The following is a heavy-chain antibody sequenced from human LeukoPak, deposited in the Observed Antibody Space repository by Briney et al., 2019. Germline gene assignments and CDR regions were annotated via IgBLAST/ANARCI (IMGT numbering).Heavy chain of an antibody. CDR1: GYTFSNFG. CDR2: ISVNNDNP. Sequence: ASVKVSCKTSGYTFSNFGINWVRQAPGQGLEWMAWISVNNDNPNYGQKFQGRFTVTTDSSTSTAYMELRNLRSDDTAVYYCARDGTSTDDYWGQGTLVTVSS. D-gene: IGHD2-2*01. V-gene: IGHV1-18*01. CDR3: ARDGTSTDDY. J-gene: IGHJ4*02.